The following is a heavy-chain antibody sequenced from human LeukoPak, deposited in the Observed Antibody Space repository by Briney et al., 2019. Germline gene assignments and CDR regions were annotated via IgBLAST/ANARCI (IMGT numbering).Heavy chain of an antibody. CDR2: ISYDGSNK. CDR1: GFTFSSYG. J-gene: IGHJ4*02. CDR3: AKGPLEYYDSSADY. Sequence: PGGSLRLSCAASGFTFSSYGMHWVRQAPGKGLEWVAVISYDGSNKYYADSVKGRFTISRDNSKNTLYLQMNSLRAEDTAVYYCAKGPLEYYDSSADYWGQGTLVTVSS. V-gene: IGHV3-30*18. D-gene: IGHD3-22*01.